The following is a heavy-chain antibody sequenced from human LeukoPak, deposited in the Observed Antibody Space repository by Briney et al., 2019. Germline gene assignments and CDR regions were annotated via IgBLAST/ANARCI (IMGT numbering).Heavy chain of an antibody. D-gene: IGHD3-16*01. CDR1: GYTFTSYA. J-gene: IGHJ4*02. V-gene: IGHV1-3*01. CDR2: INAGNGNT. Sequence: GASVKVSRKASGYTFTSYAMHWVRQAPGQRLEWMGWINAGNGNTKYSQKFQGRVTITRDTSASTACMELSSLRSEDTAVYYCARAREGAFGGHVYWGQGTLVTVSS. CDR3: ARAREGAFGGHVY.